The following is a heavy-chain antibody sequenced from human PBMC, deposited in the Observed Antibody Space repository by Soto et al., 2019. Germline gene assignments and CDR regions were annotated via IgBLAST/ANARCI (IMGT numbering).Heavy chain of an antibody. CDR2: ISWNSGSI. V-gene: IGHV3-9*01. J-gene: IGHJ6*03. CDR1: GFTFSSYA. D-gene: IGHD3-3*01. Sequence: GGSLRLSCAASGFTFSSYAMHWVRQAPGKGLEYVSAISWNSGSIGYADSVKGRFTISRDNAKNSLYLQMNSLRAEDTALYYCAKVPYYDFWSGYFSRGSLDYYYMDVWGKGTTVTVSS. CDR3: AKVPYYDFWSGYFSRGSLDYYYMDV.